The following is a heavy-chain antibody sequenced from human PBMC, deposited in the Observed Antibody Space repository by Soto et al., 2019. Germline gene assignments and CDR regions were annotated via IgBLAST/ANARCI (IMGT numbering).Heavy chain of an antibody. J-gene: IGHJ5*02. Sequence: PGGSLRLSCAATGFTFSTYAMNWVRQAPGKGLEWVSGISGSGGSTYYADSVKGRFTISRDNYKNTLYVQMNSLRVEDTAVYYCAKDVEYTPYKWFDPWGQGTLVTVSS. D-gene: IGHD1-1*01. CDR3: AKDVEYTPYKWFDP. CDR2: ISGSGGST. V-gene: IGHV3-23*01. CDR1: GFTFSTYA.